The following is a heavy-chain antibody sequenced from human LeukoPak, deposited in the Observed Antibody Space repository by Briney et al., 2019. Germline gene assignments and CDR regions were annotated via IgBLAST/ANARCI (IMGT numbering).Heavy chain of an antibody. D-gene: IGHD3-3*01. CDR3: ARDVGITIFGVADDAFDI. CDR1: GDSISSYY. J-gene: IGHJ3*02. CDR2: IYYSGST. V-gene: IGHV4-59*01. Sequence: SETLSLTCTVSGDSISSYYWSWIRQPPGEGLEWIGYIYYSGSTNYNPSLKSRVTISVDTSKNQSSLKLSSVTAADTAVYYCARDVGITIFGVADDAFDIWGQGTMVTVSS.